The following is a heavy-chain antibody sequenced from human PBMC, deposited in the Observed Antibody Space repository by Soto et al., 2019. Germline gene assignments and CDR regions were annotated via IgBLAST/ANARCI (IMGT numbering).Heavy chain of an antibody. D-gene: IGHD6-19*01. CDR1: GYTFTSYG. CDR2: ISAYNGNT. V-gene: IGHV1-18*01. CDR3: ARDLSQDSSGRYGLASY. Sequence: QVQLVQSGAEVKKPGASVKVSCKASGYTFTSYGISWVRQAPGQGLEWMGWISAYNGNTNYAQKLQGRVTMTTDTSTSTTYMELRSLRSDDTAVYYCARDLSQDSSGRYGLASYWGQGTLVTVSS. J-gene: IGHJ4*02.